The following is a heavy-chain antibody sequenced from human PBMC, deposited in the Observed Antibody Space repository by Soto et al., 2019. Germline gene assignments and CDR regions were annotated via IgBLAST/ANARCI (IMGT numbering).Heavy chain of an antibody. V-gene: IGHV3-23*01. CDR1: GFTFSSYA. Sequence: GGSLRLSCAASGFTFSSYAMSWVRQAPGKGLEWVSAISGSGGSTYYADSVKGRFTISRDNSKNTLYLQMNSLRAEDTAVYYCAKDASLYCSGGSCYSNYWGQGTLVTVSS. CDR3: AKDASLYCSGGSCYSNY. D-gene: IGHD2-15*01. CDR2: ISGSGGST. J-gene: IGHJ4*02.